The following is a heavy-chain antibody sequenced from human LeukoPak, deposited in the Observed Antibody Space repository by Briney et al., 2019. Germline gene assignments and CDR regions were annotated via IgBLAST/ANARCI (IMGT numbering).Heavy chain of an antibody. D-gene: IGHD3-10*01. Sequence: GASVKVSCKASGYTFTGYHMHWVRQAPGQGLEWMGRINPNSGGTNYAQKFQGRVTMTRDTSISTAYMELSRLGSDDTAVYYCARRGFGDQGRPKAFDIWGQGTMVTVSS. V-gene: IGHV1-2*06. CDR3: ARRGFGDQGRPKAFDI. CDR1: GYTFTGYH. J-gene: IGHJ3*02. CDR2: INPNSGGT.